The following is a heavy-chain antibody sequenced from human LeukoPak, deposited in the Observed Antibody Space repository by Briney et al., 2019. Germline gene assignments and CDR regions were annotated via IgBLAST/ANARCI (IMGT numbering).Heavy chain of an antibody. D-gene: IGHD3-16*01. Sequence: KPGGSLRLSCTASGFTFSSYTMNWVRQSPGKGLEWVSSIDSSGDDIYYADSVRGRFTISRDNAKKSLYLQMNSLRDEDTAVYYCARDFFAFGGVTALLDYWGQGTLVTVSS. V-gene: IGHV3-21*01. CDR1: GFTFSSYT. J-gene: IGHJ4*02. CDR2: IDSSGDDI. CDR3: ARDFFAFGGVTALLDY.